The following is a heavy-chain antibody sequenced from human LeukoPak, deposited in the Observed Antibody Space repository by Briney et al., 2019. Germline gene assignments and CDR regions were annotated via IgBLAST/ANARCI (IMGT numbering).Heavy chain of an antibody. Sequence: GGSLRLSCAASGFTFSTSDMQWVRQAPGKGLEWVAFIRYDGSNKYYTASAKGRFTISRDNSKNTLYLQMNTLRAEDAAVYYCAKPEGGYAFNYWGQGTLVTVSS. J-gene: IGHJ4*02. CDR1: GFTFSTSD. D-gene: IGHD2-8*01. CDR2: IRYDGSNK. CDR3: AKPEGGYAFNY. V-gene: IGHV3-30*02.